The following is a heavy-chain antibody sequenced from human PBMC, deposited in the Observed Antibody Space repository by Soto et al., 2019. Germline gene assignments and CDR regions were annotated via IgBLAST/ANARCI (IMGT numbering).Heavy chain of an antibody. V-gene: IGHV1-69*02. CDR1: GDTFNFYS. CDR3: ASSYGSGYRAFDY. Sequence: QVQLVQSGAEVKRPGSSVKVSCKASGDTFNFYSINWVRQAPGVGLEWMGRVKPMVSMSNYAHKFQGRVTMTADNTTSTAYMELSSLRSEDTAIYYCASSYGSGYRAFDYWGQGALVTVSS. CDR2: VKPMVSMS. D-gene: IGHD3-10*01. J-gene: IGHJ4*02.